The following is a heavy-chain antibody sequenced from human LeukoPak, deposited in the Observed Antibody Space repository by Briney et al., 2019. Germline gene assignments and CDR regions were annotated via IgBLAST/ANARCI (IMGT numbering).Heavy chain of an antibody. D-gene: IGHD3-10*01. Sequence: SVKVSCKASGFTFTSSAVQWVRQARGQRLEWIGWIVVGSGNTNYAQKFQERVTITRDMSTSTAYTELSSLRSEDTAVYYCAAVPFRLGLGASQPDAFDIWGQGTMVTVSS. CDR1: GFTFTSSA. V-gene: IGHV1-58*01. CDR3: AAVPFRLGLGASQPDAFDI. CDR2: IVVGSGNT. J-gene: IGHJ3*02.